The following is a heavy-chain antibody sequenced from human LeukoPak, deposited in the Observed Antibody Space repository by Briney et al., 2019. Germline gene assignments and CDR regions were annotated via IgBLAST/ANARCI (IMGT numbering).Heavy chain of an antibody. D-gene: IGHD3-9*01. CDR1: GYTFTSYG. Sequence: ASVTVSCKASGYTFTSYGISWVRQAPGQGLEWMGWISAYNGNTNYAQKLQGRVTMPTDTSTSTAYMELRSLRSDDTAVYYCARDIVDILTGYYPYDAFDIWGQGTMVTVSS. CDR2: ISAYNGNT. V-gene: IGHV1-18*04. J-gene: IGHJ3*02. CDR3: ARDIVDILTGYYPYDAFDI.